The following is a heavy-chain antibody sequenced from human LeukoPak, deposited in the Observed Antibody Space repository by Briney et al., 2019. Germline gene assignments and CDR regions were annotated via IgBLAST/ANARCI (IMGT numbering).Heavy chain of an antibody. CDR2: VSGSGGST. J-gene: IGHJ4*02. D-gene: IGHD2-15*01. V-gene: IGHV3-23*01. CDR1: GFTFSSYA. CDR3: AKGSSGGSCHIDY. Sequence: GGSLRLSCAASGFTFSSYAMSWVRQAPGKGLEWVSAVSGSGGSTYYADSVKGRFTISRDNSKNTLYLQMNSLRAEDTAVYYCAKGSSGGSCHIDYWGQGTLVTVSS.